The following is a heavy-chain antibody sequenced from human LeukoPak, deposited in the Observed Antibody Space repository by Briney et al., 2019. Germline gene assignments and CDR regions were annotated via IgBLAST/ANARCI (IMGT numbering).Heavy chain of an antibody. V-gene: IGHV3-11*06. CDR3: ARDGGAAAGTFEYYFDY. J-gene: IGHJ4*02. CDR1: GFTFSDYY. Sequence: PGGSLRLSCAASGFTFSDYYMSWIRQAPGKGLEWDSYISSSSSYTNYADSVKGRFTISRDNAKNSLYLQMNSLRAEDTAVYYCARDGGAAAGTFEYYFDYWGQGTLVTVSS. D-gene: IGHD6-13*01. CDR2: ISSSSSYT.